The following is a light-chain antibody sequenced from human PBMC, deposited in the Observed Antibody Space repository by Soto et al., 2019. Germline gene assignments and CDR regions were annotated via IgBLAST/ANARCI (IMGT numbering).Light chain of an antibody. Sequence: EIVLMQSPGTLSLSPGERATLSCRASQSVASNYLAWYQQKPGQAPRLLIYGASSRATGIPDRFSGSGSGTDFTLTISRLEPEDFAVYNCQQYSRSPWTFGQGTKVEIK. CDR2: GAS. CDR3: QQYSRSPWT. V-gene: IGKV3-20*01. CDR1: QSVASNY. J-gene: IGKJ1*01.